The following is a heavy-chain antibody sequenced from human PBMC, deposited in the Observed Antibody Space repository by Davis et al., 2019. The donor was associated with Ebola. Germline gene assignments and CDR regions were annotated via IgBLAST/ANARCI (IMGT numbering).Heavy chain of an antibody. Sequence: GESLKISCAASGFTFSSYAMSWVRQAPGKGLEWVSGLSGSGGSTYYADSVKGRFTISRDNSKNTLYLQMNSLRAEDTAVYYCARECYDSSGYYYGLPGDYWGQGTLVTVSS. CDR1: GFTFSSYA. CDR2: LSGSGGST. D-gene: IGHD3-22*01. V-gene: IGHV3-23*01. J-gene: IGHJ4*02. CDR3: ARECYDSSGYYYGLPGDY.